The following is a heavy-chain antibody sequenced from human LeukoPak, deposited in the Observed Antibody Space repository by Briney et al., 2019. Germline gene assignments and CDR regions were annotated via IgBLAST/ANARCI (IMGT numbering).Heavy chain of an antibody. V-gene: IGHV3-74*01. CDR3: VREGRYYESSGYAPNRDY. CDR2: INSGGRST. D-gene: IGHD3-22*01. J-gene: IGHJ4*02. Sequence: GGSLRLSCAASGFTFSSYWMDWVRHAPGKGLVWVSRINSGGRSTTYADSVKGRFTLCRDNAKNTLHLQANSLRVEDTPVSYLVREGRYYESSGYAPNRDYWGRGTLVTVSS. CDR1: GFTFSSYW.